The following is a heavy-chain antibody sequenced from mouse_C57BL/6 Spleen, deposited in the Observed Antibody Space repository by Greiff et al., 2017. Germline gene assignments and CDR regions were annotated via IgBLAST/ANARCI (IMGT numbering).Heavy chain of an antibody. Sequence: EVKLEEPGGGLVQPGGSMKLSCAASGFTFSDAWMTWVRQSPEQGLEWVADIRNKANNNATYYAESVKGRFTISRDDSTISVYLQMHSVRAEDTGIYYDTTGYYVDYWGQGTTLTVSS. CDR3: TTGYYVDY. CDR1: GFTFSDAW. D-gene: IGHD3-1*01. V-gene: IGHV6-6*01. CDR2: IRNKANNNAT. J-gene: IGHJ2*01.